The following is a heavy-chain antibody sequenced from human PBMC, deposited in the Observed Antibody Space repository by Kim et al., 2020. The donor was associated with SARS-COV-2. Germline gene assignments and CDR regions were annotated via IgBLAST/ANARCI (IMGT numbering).Heavy chain of an antibody. V-gene: IGHV3-9*01. D-gene: IGHD2-2*01. Sequence: GGSLRLSCAASGFTFDDYAMHWVRQAPGKGLEWVSGITSNSDTLDYADSVKGRFTISRDNAKNSLYLQMNSLRDEDTALYFCAKARSGTLPAATNYWAQG. J-gene: IGHJ4*02. CDR3: AKARSGTLPAATNY. CDR2: ITSNSDTL. CDR1: GFTFDDYA.